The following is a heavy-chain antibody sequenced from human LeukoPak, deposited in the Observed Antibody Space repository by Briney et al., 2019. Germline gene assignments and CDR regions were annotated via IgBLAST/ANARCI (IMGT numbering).Heavy chain of an antibody. CDR3: ARDRTYYDFWSGYYRYYYYGMDV. V-gene: IGHV4-59*01. Sequence: SETLSLTCTVSGGSISSYYWSWIRQPPGKGLEWIGYIYYSGSTNYNPSLKSRVTISVDTSKNQFSLRLSSVTAADTAVYYCARDRTYYDFWSGYYRYYYYGMDVWGQGTTVTVSS. CDR1: GGSISSYY. CDR2: IYYSGST. D-gene: IGHD3-3*01. J-gene: IGHJ6*02.